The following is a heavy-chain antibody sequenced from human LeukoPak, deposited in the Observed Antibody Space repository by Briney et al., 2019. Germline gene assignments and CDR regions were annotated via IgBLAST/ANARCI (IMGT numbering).Heavy chain of an antibody. J-gene: IGHJ3*02. CDR1: GFTVSSNY. CDR3: ASGTSSWVLMAFDI. D-gene: IGHD2-2*01. CDR2: IYSGGST. Sequence: PGGPLRLGCAASGFTVSSNYMSWVRQAPGKGLEWVSIIYSGGSTYYADSVKGRFTISRDNSKNTLYLQMNNLRAEDTAVYYCASGTSSWVLMAFDIWGQGTMVTVSS. V-gene: IGHV3-53*01.